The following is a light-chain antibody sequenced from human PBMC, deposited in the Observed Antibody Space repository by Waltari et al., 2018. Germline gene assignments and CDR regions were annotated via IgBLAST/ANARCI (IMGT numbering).Light chain of an antibody. V-gene: IGLV4-69*01. CDR2: LNSDGSH. Sequence: QLVLTQSPSASASLGASVKLTCTLSSGHSSYAIAWHQQQPEKGPRYLMKLNSDGSHSKGDGIPDRCSGSSSGAERYLTISSLQSEDEADYYCQTWGTGIQVFGTGTKVTVL. CDR3: QTWGTGIQV. J-gene: IGLJ1*01. CDR1: SGHSSYA.